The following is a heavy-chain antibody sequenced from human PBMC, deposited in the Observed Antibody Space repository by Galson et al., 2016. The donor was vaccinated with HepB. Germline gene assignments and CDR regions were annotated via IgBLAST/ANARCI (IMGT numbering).Heavy chain of an antibody. V-gene: IGHV3-23*01. CDR3: GKDSSAVEAADEY. CDR2: IDESGGGT. J-gene: IGHJ4*02. CDR1: GFMFSRLH. D-gene: IGHD2-15*01. Sequence: SLRLSCAASGFMFSRLHLSWVRQAPGKRLEWVSSIDESGGGTWYADSVRGRFTISRDNSKNILYLQMDNQRVEDTAIYYCGKDSSAVEAADEYWGQGTLVTVSS.